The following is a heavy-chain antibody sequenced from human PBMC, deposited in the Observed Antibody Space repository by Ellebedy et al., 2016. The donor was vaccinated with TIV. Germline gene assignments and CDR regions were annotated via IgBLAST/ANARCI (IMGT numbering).Heavy chain of an antibody. Sequence: ASVKVSCKASGGTFTTYAVTWVRQAPGQGLEWMGGIMPIFGTNYAQKFQGRVTMTRDTSTSTVYMEVSSLRSADTAVYYCARDLYMDVWGKGTTVTVS. CDR1: GGTFTTYA. V-gene: IGHV1-69*05. CDR3: ARDLYMDV. CDR2: IMPIFGT. J-gene: IGHJ6*03.